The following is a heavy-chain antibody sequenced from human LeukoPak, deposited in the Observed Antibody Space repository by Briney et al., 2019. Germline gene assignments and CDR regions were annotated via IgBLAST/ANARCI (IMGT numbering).Heavy chain of an antibody. J-gene: IGHJ5*02. CDR3: AKAGAAAGTLLYLNWFDP. V-gene: IGHV3-9*01. D-gene: IGHD6-13*01. Sequence: PGRSLTLSCAASGFTFDDYAMHWVGQAPGKGLEWVSGISWNSGSIGYADSVKGRFTISRDNAKNSLYLQMNSLRAEDTALYYCAKAGAAAGTLLYLNWFDPWGQGTLVTVSS. CDR1: GFTFDDYA. CDR2: ISWNSGSI.